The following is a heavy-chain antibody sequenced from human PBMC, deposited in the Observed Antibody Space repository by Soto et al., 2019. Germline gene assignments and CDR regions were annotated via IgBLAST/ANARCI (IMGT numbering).Heavy chain of an antibody. CDR1: GYSFTSYW. V-gene: IGHV5-51*01. J-gene: IGHJ4*02. CDR3: ARSQYYSSPNTLFDY. CDR2: IYPGDSDT. D-gene: IGHD3-10*01. Sequence: GESLKISCKGSGYSFTSYWIGWVRQMPGKGLEWMGIIYPGDSDTRYSPSFQGQVTISADKSITTAYLQWSSLKASDTAMYYCARSQYYSSPNTLFDYWGQGALVTVSS.